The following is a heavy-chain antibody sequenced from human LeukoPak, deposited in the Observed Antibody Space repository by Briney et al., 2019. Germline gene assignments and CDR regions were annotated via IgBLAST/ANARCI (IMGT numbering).Heavy chain of an antibody. CDR1: GFTSRNHW. CDR3: ARDQRVTGRPDIDY. D-gene: IGHD6-6*01. J-gene: IGHJ4*02. Sequence: PGGSLRPSCPPSGFTSRNHWRHGVRQTPGKELVWFSRISSDGSSTTYADSVKGRFTISRDNAKNTLYLQMNNLRAEDTAMYYCARDQRVTGRPDIDYWGQGTLVIVSS. V-gene: IGHV3-74*03. CDR2: ISSDGSST.